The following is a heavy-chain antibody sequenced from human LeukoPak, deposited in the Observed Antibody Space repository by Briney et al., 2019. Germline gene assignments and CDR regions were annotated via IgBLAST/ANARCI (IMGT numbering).Heavy chain of an antibody. CDR2: FGGSGASV. D-gene: IGHD3-10*01. CDR3: AKSGPYYYDY. V-gene: IGHV3-23*01. J-gene: IGHJ4*02. CDR1: GFTFSTYG. Sequence: GGSLRLTCAASGFTFSTYGMSWVRQAPGKGLEWVSTFGGSGASVYYADSVKGRFTVSRDNSKNTLYLQMNSLRVEDTAVYYCAKSGPYYYDYWGQGTLVTVSS.